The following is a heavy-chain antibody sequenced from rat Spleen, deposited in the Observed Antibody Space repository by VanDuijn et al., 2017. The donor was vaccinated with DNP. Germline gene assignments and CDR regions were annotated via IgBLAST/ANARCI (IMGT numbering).Heavy chain of an antibody. Sequence: EVQLVESGGGLVQPGRSLKLSCAASGFTFSNYDMAWVRQAPTKGLEWVASISTSGGSTYYRDSVKGRFTVSRDNGKDTQYLQMDSLRPEDTATYYCATGVYGGYEDWFANWGQGTLVTVSS. CDR3: ATGVYGGYEDWFAN. CDR1: GFTFSNYD. D-gene: IGHD1-11*01. CDR2: ISTSGGST. J-gene: IGHJ3*01. V-gene: IGHV5S13*01.